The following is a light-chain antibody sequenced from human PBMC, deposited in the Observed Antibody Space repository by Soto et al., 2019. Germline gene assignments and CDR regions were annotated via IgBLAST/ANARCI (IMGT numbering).Light chain of an antibody. CDR3: QQANSFPIT. CDR1: QSIDNY. J-gene: IGKJ5*01. CDR2: AAS. Sequence: DIRMTQSPSSLSASCGDGFIITGRTSQSIDNYLNWYQQKPGKAPNLLIYAASSLQSGVPSRFSGSESGTDFTLTISSLQPEDCAIYFCQQANSFPITFGQGTRLEIK. V-gene: IGKV1-12*01.